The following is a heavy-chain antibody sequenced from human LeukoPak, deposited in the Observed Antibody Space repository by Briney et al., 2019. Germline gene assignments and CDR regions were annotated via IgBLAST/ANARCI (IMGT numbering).Heavy chain of an antibody. Sequence: ASVKVSCKASGYTFTSYYMHWVRQAPGQGLEWMGIINPSGGSTSYAQKFQGRVTMTRDTSTSTVYMELSSLRSEDTAVYYCARAGPRYSSSWFEHYYYYMDVWGKGTTVTISS. J-gene: IGHJ6*03. V-gene: IGHV1-46*01. CDR3: ARAGPRYSSSWFEHYYYYMDV. CDR2: INPSGGST. CDR1: GYTFTSYY. D-gene: IGHD6-13*01.